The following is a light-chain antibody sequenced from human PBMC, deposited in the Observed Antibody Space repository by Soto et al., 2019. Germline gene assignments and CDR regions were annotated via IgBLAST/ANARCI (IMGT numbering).Light chain of an antibody. CDR2: AAS. CDR1: QSVSSNF. Sequence: EIVLTQSPGTLSLTRGERATLSCRASQSVSSNFLAWFQQQPGQAPRLLVYAASRRVTGIPDRFSGSGSGTDFTLTISRLEPEDFAVYFCQQYGGSPITFGQGTRLEIK. CDR3: QQYGGSPIT. J-gene: IGKJ5*01. V-gene: IGKV3-20*01.